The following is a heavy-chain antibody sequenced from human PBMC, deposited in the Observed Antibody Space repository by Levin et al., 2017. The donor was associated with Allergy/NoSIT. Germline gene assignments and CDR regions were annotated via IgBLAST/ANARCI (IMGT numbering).Heavy chain of an antibody. V-gene: IGHV1-69*13. CDR1: GGTFNTFA. CDR2: IIPISGAS. CDR3: ARKETTSWSDAFDI. D-gene: IGHD2-2*01. Sequence: SVKVSCKASGGTFNTFAISWVRQAPGQGLEWVGDIIPISGASLYAQKFQGRVTITADESTSTAYMDLSSLRAEDTAVYYCARKETTSWSDAFDIWGQGTMVIVSS. J-gene: IGHJ3*02.